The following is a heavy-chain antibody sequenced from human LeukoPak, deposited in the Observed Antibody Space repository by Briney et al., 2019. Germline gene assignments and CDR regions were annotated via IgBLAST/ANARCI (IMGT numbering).Heavy chain of an antibody. Sequence: GGSLRLSCAASGFTFSSYGMSWVRQAPGKGLEWVSAISGSGDYTYYADSVKGRFTVSRDNSKNTLYLQINSLRAEDTAVYYCANVAMAGRGTYWGQGTLVAVSS. D-gene: IGHD3-10*01. CDR1: GFTFSSYG. J-gene: IGHJ4*02. CDR2: ISGSGDYT. CDR3: ANVAMAGRGTY. V-gene: IGHV3-23*01.